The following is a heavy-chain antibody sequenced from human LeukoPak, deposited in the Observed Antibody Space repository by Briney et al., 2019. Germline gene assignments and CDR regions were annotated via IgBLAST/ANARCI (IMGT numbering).Heavy chain of an antibody. V-gene: IGHV3-23*01. CDR1: GFTFSSYA. CDR2: MSVIGGST. J-gene: IGHJ6*03. D-gene: IGHD4-17*01. CDR3: AKDQTYGSMDV. Sequence: GGSLRLSCAASGFTFSSYAMTWVRHAPGKGLEWVSAMSVIGGSTYYADSVKGRFTISRDSSKNTLYLQMNSLRAEDTAVYYCAKDQTYGSMDVWGKGITVTVSS.